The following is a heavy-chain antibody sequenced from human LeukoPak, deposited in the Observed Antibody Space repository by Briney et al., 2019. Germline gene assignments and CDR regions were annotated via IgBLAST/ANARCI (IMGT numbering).Heavy chain of an antibody. D-gene: IGHD5-24*01. CDR3: AKEAYIEMATITPDY. CDR1: GFIFSSYG. J-gene: IGHJ4*02. V-gene: IGHV3-33*06. Sequence: PGGSLRLPCAASGFIFSSYGMHWVRQAPGKGLEWVAVIWYDGSNKYYADSVKGRFTISRDNSKNTLYLQMNSLRAEDTAVYYCAKEAYIEMATITPDYWGQGTLVTVSS. CDR2: IWYDGSNK.